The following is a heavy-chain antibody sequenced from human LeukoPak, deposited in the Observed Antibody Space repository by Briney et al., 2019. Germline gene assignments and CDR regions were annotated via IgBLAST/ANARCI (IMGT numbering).Heavy chain of an antibody. D-gene: IGHD3-22*01. J-gene: IGHJ4*02. Sequence: AGGSLRLSCAASGFTFSSYGMHWVRQAPGKGLEWVSGISGSGGNKYYADSVKGRFTISRDNSKNTLYLQMNSLRAEDTAVYYCAVVGSIVVVITTFGGWGQGTLVTVSS. CDR2: ISGSGGNK. CDR3: AVVGSIVVVITTFGG. CDR1: GFTFSSYG. V-gene: IGHV3-23*01.